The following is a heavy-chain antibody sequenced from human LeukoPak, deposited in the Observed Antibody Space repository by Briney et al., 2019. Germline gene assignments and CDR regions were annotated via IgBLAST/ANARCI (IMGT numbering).Heavy chain of an antibody. V-gene: IGHV3-74*01. CDR1: GFTFSSYG. CDR2: INEDGSIT. D-gene: IGHD1-26*01. J-gene: IGHJ4*02. Sequence: GGSLRLSCAASGFTFSSYGMIWVRQVPGEGLVWVSRINEDGSITNYADSVKGRFSISRDNAKNTLYLQMNSLRAEDTAVYYCGRDLGGRSGYWGQGTLVTVSS. CDR3: GRDLGGRSGY.